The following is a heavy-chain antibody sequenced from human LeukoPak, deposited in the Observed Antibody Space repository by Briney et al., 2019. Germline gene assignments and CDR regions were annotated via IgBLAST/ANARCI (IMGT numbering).Heavy chain of an antibody. J-gene: IGHJ5*02. CDR1: GGSISTFY. CDR3: ARDSKVAGFDP. Sequence: SETLSLTCTVSGGSISTFYWSWIRQPAGKGLQWIGRISGSGITDYNPSLKSRVTMAVDTSKDQFSLRLRSVTAADTAVYYCARDSKVAGFDPWGQGTLVTVSS. D-gene: IGHD6-19*01. V-gene: IGHV4-4*07. CDR2: ISGSGIT.